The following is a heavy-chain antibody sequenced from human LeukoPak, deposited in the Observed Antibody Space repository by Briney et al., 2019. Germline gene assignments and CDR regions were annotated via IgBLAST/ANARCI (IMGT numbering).Heavy chain of an antibody. V-gene: IGHV4-4*07. CDR3: TRDTGTTGEVKFDP. Sequence: PTESLSLTFSVSSNSFGDSYWSWIPQPPGKGLEWIERFYTIGSPSNNPPLKSRATKSEDTAKSQFSLNLISVTAPHPAGFYGTRDTGTTGEVKFDPWGQGTLVTVSS. D-gene: IGHD4-17*01. CDR2: FYTIGSP. CDR1: SNSFGDSY. J-gene: IGHJ5*02.